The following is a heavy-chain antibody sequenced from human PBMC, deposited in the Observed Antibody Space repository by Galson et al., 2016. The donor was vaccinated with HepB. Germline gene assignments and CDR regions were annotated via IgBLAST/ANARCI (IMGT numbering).Heavy chain of an antibody. CDR3: ARDKGTYSAYDYSRYYYYGMDV. J-gene: IGHJ6*02. Sequence: SLRLPCAAPGFSFTHYNMNWVRQAPGKGLEWVSSISGSSSYIQYADAVKGRFTISRDNAKNSLYLQMNSLRADDTAVYYCARDKGTYSAYDYSRYYYYGMDVWGQGTTVTVSS. V-gene: IGHV3-21*01. CDR1: GFSFTHYN. D-gene: IGHD5-12*01. CDR2: ISGSSSYI.